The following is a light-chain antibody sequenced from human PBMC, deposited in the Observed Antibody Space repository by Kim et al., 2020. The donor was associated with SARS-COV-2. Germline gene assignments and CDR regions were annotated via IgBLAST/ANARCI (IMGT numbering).Light chain of an antibody. J-gene: IGKJ5*01. CDR2: AAS. Sequence: ASVGDRVNITCRASQSIGIYLNWYQQKPGKAPILLIYAASSLQSGVPSRFSGSGSGAEFTLTISRLQPDDFATYYCQQTHSTLITFGQGTRLEIK. V-gene: IGKV1-39*01. CDR1: QSIGIY. CDR3: QQTHSTLIT.